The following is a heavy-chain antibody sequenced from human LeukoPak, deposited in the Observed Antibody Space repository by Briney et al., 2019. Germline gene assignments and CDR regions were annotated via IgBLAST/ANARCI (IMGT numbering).Heavy chain of an antibody. V-gene: IGHV1-18*01. CDR2: ISAYNGNS. CDR1: GYTFISYG. J-gene: IGHJ6*03. CDR3: AREIVSGLDNYYYYMDV. Sequence: ASVKVSCKASGYTFISYGISWVRQAPGQGLEWMGWISAYNGNSNYAQKLQGRVTMTTDASTSTAYMEVRSLRSDDTAVYYCAREIVSGLDNYYYYMDVWGKGTTVTISS. D-gene: IGHD1-26*01.